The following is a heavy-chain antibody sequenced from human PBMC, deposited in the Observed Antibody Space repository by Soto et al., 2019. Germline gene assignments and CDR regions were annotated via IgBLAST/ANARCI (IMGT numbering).Heavy chain of an antibody. CDR1: GDTFTSYG. J-gene: IGHJ6*02. D-gene: IGHD2-15*01. CDR3: ASLGYCSGGSCSTVYYYGMDV. V-gene: IGHV1-18*01. CDR2: ISAYNGNT. Sequence: ASVKVSCEASGDTFTSYGISWVRQAPGQGLEWMGWISAYNGNTNYAQKLQGRVTMTTDTSTSTAYMELRSLRSDDTAVYYCASLGYCSGGSCSTVYYYGMDVWGQGTTVTVSS.